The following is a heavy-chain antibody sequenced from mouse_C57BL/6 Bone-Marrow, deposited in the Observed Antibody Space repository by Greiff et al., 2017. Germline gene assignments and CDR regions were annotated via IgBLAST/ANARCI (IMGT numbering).Heavy chain of an antibody. Sequence: QVHVKQSGAELARPGASVKLSCKASGYTFTSYGISWVKQRTGQGLEWIGEIYPRSGNTYYNEKFKGKATLTADKSSSTAYMELRSLTSEDSAVYFCARPIYYGNYVRDWWFDVWGTGTTVTVSS. J-gene: IGHJ1*03. CDR3: ARPIYYGNYVRDWWFDV. CDR1: GYTFTSYG. D-gene: IGHD2-1*01. V-gene: IGHV1-81*01. CDR2: IYPRSGNT.